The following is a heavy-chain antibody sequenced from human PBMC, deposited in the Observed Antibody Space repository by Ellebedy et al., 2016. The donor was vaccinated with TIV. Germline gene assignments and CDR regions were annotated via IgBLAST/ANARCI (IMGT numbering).Heavy chain of an antibody. D-gene: IGHD6-13*01. CDR3: AAAAGAGDDAFDI. V-gene: IGHV3-48*01. CDR2: ISSSSRTT. J-gene: IGHJ3*02. Sequence: GGSLRLXXAASGFTFIIYSLNWVRQAPGKGLEWVSYISSSSRTTYYADSVKGRFTISRDNAKNSLYLQMNSLRAEDTAVYYCAAAAGAGDDAFDIWGQGTMVTVSS. CDR1: GFTFIIYS.